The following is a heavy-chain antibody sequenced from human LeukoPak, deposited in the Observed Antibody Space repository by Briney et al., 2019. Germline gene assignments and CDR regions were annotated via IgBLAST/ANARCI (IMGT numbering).Heavy chain of an antibody. V-gene: IGHV1-46*01. CDR2: INPSSGST. J-gene: IGHJ5*02. CDR3: ARDRENYNWFDP. CDR1: GYTFTSYY. Sequence: SSVKVSCKASGYTFTSYYMHWVRQAPGQGLEWMRIINPSSGSTSYAQKFQGRVTMTRDMSTSTVYMELSSLRSEDTAVYYCARDRENYNWFDPCGQGTLVTVSS.